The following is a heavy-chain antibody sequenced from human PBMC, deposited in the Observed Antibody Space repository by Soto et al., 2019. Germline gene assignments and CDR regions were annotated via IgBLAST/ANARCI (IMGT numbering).Heavy chain of an antibody. Sequence: PGGSLRLSCAASGFTFSSYSMNWVRQAPGKGLEWVSYISSSSTIYYADSVKGRFTISRDNAKNSLYLQMNSLRAEDTAVYYCARTTPNDAFDIWGQGTMVTVSS. J-gene: IGHJ3*02. CDR3: ARTTPNDAFDI. CDR2: ISSSSTI. D-gene: IGHD1-1*01. CDR1: GFTFSSYS. V-gene: IGHV3-48*01.